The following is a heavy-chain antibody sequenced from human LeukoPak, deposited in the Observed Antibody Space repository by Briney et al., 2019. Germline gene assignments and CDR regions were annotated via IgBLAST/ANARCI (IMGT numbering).Heavy chain of an antibody. V-gene: IGHV4-38-2*02. CDR3: VRGELGDFDN. J-gene: IGHJ4*02. D-gene: IGHD7-27*01. CDR2: TSHDGSS. CDR1: GYSIGRSYL. Sequence: SETLSLTCTVSGYSIGRSYLWGWVRQPPGKAPEWIGSTSHDGSSYQDPSLKSRVSISMDTSKNQFSLRMTSLTAADTAVYYCVRGELGDFDNWGQGILVTVSS.